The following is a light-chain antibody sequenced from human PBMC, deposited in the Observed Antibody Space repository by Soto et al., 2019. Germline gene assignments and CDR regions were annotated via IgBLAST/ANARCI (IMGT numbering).Light chain of an antibody. V-gene: IGKV3-15*01. CDR2: DVS. CDR3: QPYNNWPGT. CDR1: QSVSSSY. J-gene: IGKJ1*01. Sequence: EIVLTKSPGTVSLSQGERATLSCRASQSVSSSYLAWYQQKPGQAPRLLIYDVSIRATGVPARFSGTGSETDFTLTISSLQSEEFAVYYCQPYNNWPGTFGQGPKLDLK.